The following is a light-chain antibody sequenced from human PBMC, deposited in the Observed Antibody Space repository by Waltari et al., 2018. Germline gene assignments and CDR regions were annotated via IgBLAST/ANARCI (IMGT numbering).Light chain of an antibody. CDR2: DAS. CDR1: QSVDSY. Sequence: IVLTQSPATLSFSPGESAPLSCRASQSVDSYVAWYQQKPGQAPRVLIYDASNRATGIPARFSGSGSGTDFTLTISSLEPEDCAVYYCQQRSNWPPITFGQGTRLEIK. J-gene: IGKJ5*01. V-gene: IGKV3-11*01. CDR3: QQRSNWPPIT.